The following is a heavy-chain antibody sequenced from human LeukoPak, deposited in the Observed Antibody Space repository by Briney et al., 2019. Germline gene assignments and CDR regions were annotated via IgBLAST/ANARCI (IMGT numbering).Heavy chain of an antibody. CDR2: INPNNGGT. Sequence: GASVKVSCKASGYIFIGYYIHWLRQAPGQGLEWMGWINPNNGGTNYAQKFQGRVTMTRDTSISTAYMGLTRLTSDDTAVYYCARGPGGGYFDPWGQGTLVTVSS. V-gene: IGHV1-2*02. D-gene: IGHD5-18*01. J-gene: IGHJ5*02. CDR3: ARGPGGGYFDP. CDR1: GYIFIGYY.